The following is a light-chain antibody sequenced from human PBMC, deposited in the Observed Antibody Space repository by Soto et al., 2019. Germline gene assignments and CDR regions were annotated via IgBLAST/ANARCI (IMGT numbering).Light chain of an antibody. J-gene: IGKJ1*01. CDR1: QSVSTD. Sequence: EIVLTQSPATLSLSPGERATLSCRASQSVSTDLAWYQQKPGQAPRLLIYDASNRATAIPARFSGSGSGTEFTITIIYLEAEDFAVCYYQNSSTWTVTFGQGTRVEIK. V-gene: IGKV3-11*01. CDR2: DAS. CDR3: QNSSTWTVT.